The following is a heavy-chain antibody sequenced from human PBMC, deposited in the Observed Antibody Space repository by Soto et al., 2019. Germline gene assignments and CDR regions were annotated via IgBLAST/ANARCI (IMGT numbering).Heavy chain of an antibody. CDR3: AKDTTGLN. Sequence: GGSLRLSCTASGFTFSSYAMTWVRQAPGKGLEWVSAISGSGGGTYYPDSVKGRFTISRDNSKNTLYLQMNSLRAEDTAIYYCAKDTTGLNWGQGTLVTVSS. CDR1: GFTFSSYA. J-gene: IGHJ4*02. V-gene: IGHV3-23*01. CDR2: ISGSGGGT.